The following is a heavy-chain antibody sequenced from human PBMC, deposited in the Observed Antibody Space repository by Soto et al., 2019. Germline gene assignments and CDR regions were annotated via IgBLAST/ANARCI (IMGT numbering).Heavy chain of an antibody. J-gene: IGHJ4*02. V-gene: IGHV1-46*03. CDR1: GYTFTSSY. CDR2: INPGGGSR. CDR3: AVFQYTSGPSGFDC. D-gene: IGHD6-19*01. Sequence: ASVKVSCKASGYTFTSSYMHWVRQAPGQGLEWMGIINPGGGSRTYAQKFQGRVTIARDTSTSTVYMELSSLRSEDTAVYYCAVFQYTSGPSGFDCWGQGTLVTVSS.